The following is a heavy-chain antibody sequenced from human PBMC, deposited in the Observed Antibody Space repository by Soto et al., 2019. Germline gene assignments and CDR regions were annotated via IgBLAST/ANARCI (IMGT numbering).Heavy chain of an antibody. CDR1: GGSFSGYY. CDR3: ARGRNCSSTSCYGYYFDY. J-gene: IGHJ4*02. Sequence: SETLSLTCAVYGGSFSGYYWSWIRQPPGKGLEWIGEINHSGSTTYNPSLKSRFTISVDTSKNQFSLKLSSVTAADTAVYYCARGRNCSSTSCYGYYFDYWGQGTLVTVSS. D-gene: IGHD2-2*01. CDR2: INHSGST. V-gene: IGHV4-34*01.